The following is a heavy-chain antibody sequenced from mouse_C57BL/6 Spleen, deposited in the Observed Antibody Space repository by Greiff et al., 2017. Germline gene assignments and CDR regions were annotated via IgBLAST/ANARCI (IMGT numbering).Heavy chain of an antibody. V-gene: IGHV1-82*01. Sequence: VQLQQSGPELVKPGASVKISCKASGYAFSSSWLNWVKQRPGKGLEWIGRIYPGDGDTNYNGKFKGKATLTADKSSSTAYMQLSILTFEDSAVYFCAREGFYPATTGYFDVWGTGTTVTVSS. CDR3: AREGFYPATTGYFDV. CDR2: IYPGDGDT. J-gene: IGHJ1*03. CDR1: GYAFSSSW. D-gene: IGHD2-1*01.